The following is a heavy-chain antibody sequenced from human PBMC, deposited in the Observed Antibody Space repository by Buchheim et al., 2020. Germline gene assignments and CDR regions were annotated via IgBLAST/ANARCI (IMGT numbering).Heavy chain of an antibody. J-gene: IGHJ6*02. CDR3: ASTQGGSGALYYYYGMDV. Sequence: QLQLQESGPGLVKPSETLSLTCTVSGGSISSSSYYWGWIRQPPGKGLEWIGSIYYSGSTYYNPSLKSRVTISVDKSKNQFSLKLSSVTAADTAVYYCASTQGGSGALYYYYGMDVWGQGTT. CDR2: IYYSGST. D-gene: IGHD2-15*01. CDR1: GGSISSSSYY. V-gene: IGHV4-39*07.